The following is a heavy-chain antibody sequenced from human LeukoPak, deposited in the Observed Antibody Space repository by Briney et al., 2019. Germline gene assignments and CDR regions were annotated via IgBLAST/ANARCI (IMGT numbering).Heavy chain of an antibody. J-gene: IGHJ4*02. CDR2: ISYGGSNK. CDR3: AKDTQYSSSWLYYFDY. Sequence: PGGSLRLSCAASGFTFSSYGMHWVRQAPGKGVGWGAVISYGGSNKYYADSVKGRFTISRDNSKNTLYLQMNSLRAEDTAVYYCAKDTQYSSSWLYYFDYWGQGTLVTVSS. V-gene: IGHV3-30*18. D-gene: IGHD6-13*01. CDR1: GFTFSSYG.